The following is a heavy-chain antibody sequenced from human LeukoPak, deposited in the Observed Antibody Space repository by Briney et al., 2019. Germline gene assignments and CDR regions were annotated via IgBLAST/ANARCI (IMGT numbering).Heavy chain of an antibody. Sequence: ASVKVSFKASGYTFTSYYMHWVGQAPGQGLEGMGIINPSGGSTSYAQKFQGRVTMTRDTSTSTVYMELSSLRSEDTAVYYCAREVYCSSTSCPDDAFDIWGQGTMVTVSS. V-gene: IGHV1-46*01. CDR3: AREVYCSSTSCPDDAFDI. J-gene: IGHJ3*02. CDR1: GYTFTSYY. D-gene: IGHD2-2*01. CDR2: INPSGGST.